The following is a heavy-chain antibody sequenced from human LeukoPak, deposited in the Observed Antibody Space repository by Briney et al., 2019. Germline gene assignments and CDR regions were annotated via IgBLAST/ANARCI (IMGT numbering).Heavy chain of an antibody. CDR1: GFTFSSYA. Sequence: GGSLRLSCAAPGFTFSSYAMHWVRQAPGKGLEWVAVISYDGSNKYYADSVKGRFTISRDNSKNTLYLQMNSLRAEDTAVYYCARDRHAFDIWGQGTMVTVSS. CDR2: ISYDGSNK. V-gene: IGHV3-30-3*01. CDR3: ARDRHAFDI. J-gene: IGHJ3*02.